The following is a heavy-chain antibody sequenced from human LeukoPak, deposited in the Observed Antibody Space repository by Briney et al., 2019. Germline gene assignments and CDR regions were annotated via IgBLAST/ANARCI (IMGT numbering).Heavy chain of an antibody. D-gene: IGHD3-3*01. CDR2: INPNSGGT. V-gene: IGHV1-2*02. J-gene: IGHJ6*03. CDR3: ARVDYDFWSGYYLPPGKNYYYYYMDV. CDR1: GYTFTGYY. Sequence: GASVKVSCKASGYTFTGYYMHWVRQAPGQGLEWMGWINPNSGGTNYAQKFQGRVTMTRDTSISTAYMELSRLRSDDTAVYYCARVDYDFWSGYYLPPGKNYYYYYMDVWGKGTTVTVSS.